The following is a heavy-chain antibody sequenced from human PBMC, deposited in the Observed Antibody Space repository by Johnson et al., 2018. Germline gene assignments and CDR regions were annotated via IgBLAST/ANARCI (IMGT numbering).Heavy chain of an antibody. D-gene: IGHD3-22*01. J-gene: IGHJ3*02. CDR1: GYTFTSYY. CDR2: INPRGGST. CDR3: ARAGYYYDSCDI. V-gene: IGHV1-46*01. Sequence: QVQLVESGAEVKKXGASXKVXCKASGYTFTSYYILWVRQAPGQGLEWMGIINPRGGSTNYAQTFQGRVTMTRDTSTSTVYMELSSLRSEDTAVYYCARAGYYYDSCDIWGQGTMIPVSS.